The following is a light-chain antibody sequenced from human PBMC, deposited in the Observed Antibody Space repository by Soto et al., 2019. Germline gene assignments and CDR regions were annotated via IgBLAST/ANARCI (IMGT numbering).Light chain of an antibody. CDR2: GAS. CDR3: QQCYTPPPT. J-gene: IGKJ1*01. Sequence: DIQVTQSPSSLSASVGDRVTITCRTSQNIASYLNWFQQKPGKAPKLLISGASKLQIGVPSRFSGSGSGTDFTLTINSLQPVDFATYYCQQCYTPPPTFGQGTRVEI. CDR1: QNIASY. V-gene: IGKV1-39*01.